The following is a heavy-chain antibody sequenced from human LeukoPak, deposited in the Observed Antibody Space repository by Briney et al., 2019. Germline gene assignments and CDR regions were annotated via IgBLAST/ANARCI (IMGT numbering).Heavy chain of an antibody. Sequence: ASVKVSCKASGYTFTGYYMHWVRQAPGQGLEWMGWINPNSGGTNYAQKFQGWVTMTRDTSISTAYMELSSLRSEDTAVYYCATSSGKYYYYYYMDVWGKGTTVTVSS. CDR2: INPNSGGT. J-gene: IGHJ6*03. CDR3: ATSSGKYYYYYYMDV. V-gene: IGHV1-2*04. D-gene: IGHD1-26*01. CDR1: GYTFTGYY.